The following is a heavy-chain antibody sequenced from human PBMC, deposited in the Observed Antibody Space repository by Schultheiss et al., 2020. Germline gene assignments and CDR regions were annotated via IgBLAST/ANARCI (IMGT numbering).Heavy chain of an antibody. CDR3: ARVGLDYYGSGSYLGYFDY. Sequence: GGSLRLSCAVSGFIISGSDMHWVRQASGKGLEWVGRIGSKANSYATAYAASVKGRFTISRDDSKSITYLQMNSLRAEDTAVYYRARVGLDYYGSGSYLGYFDYWGQGTLVTVSS. V-gene: IGHV3-73*01. D-gene: IGHD3-10*01. CDR1: GFIISGSD. J-gene: IGHJ4*02. CDR2: IGSKANSYAT.